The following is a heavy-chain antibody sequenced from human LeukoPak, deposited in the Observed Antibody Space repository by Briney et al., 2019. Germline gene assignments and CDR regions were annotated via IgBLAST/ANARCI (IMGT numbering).Heavy chain of an antibody. D-gene: IGHD5-18*01. V-gene: IGHV4-59*01. J-gene: IGHJ4*02. CDR2: IYNRGST. CDR1: GGSISSYY. Sequence: SETLSLTCTVSGGSISSYYWSWIRQPPRKGLEWIGYIYNRGSTKYNPSLKSRVTISVDTSKNNFSLKLSSVTAADTAVYYCARGGYSYGYDDDFEYWGQGTLVTVSS. CDR3: ARGGYSYGYDDDFEY.